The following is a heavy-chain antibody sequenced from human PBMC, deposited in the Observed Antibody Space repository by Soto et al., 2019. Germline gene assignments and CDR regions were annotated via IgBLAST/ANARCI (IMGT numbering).Heavy chain of an antibody. CDR3: AKEIARGYYYYYYGMDV. D-gene: IGHD1-26*01. CDR2: IPYDGSNK. Sequence: GGSLRLSCAASGFTFSSYGMHWVRQAPGKGLEWVAVIPYDGSNKYYADSVKGRFTISRDNSKNTLYLQMNSLRAEDTAVYYCAKEIARGYYYYYYGMDVWGQGTTVTVSS. J-gene: IGHJ6*02. CDR1: GFTFSSYG. V-gene: IGHV3-30*18.